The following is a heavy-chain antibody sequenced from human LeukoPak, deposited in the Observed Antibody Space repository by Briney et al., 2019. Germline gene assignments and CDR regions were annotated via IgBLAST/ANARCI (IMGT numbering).Heavy chain of an antibody. Sequence: GGSLRLSCAASGFSFNNCAMTWVRQAPGKGLEWVSTIVGDGSKTYYADSVKGRFTISSDNSRTLLFLHMNSLRAEDTAVYYCAKQPYNFYYLDVWGEGTTVTVSS. CDR1: GFSFNNCA. D-gene: IGHD2-21*01. CDR3: AKQPYNFYYLDV. CDR2: IVGDGSKT. J-gene: IGHJ6*03. V-gene: IGHV3-23*01.